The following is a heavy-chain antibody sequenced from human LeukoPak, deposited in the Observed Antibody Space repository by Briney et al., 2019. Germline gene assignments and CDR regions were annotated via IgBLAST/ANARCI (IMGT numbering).Heavy chain of an antibody. CDR2: ISYDGSNK. D-gene: IGHD3-3*01. J-gene: IGHJ5*02. V-gene: IGHV3-30*03. CDR3: ARGSNTRDSWSGPHANWFDP. Sequence: GGSLRLSCAASGFTFSSYVMYWARQAPGKGLEWVAVISYDGSNKYYADSVKGRFPISRDNSKNTLYLQMNSLRAEDTAVYYRARGSNTRDSWSGPHANWFDPWGQGTLVTVSS. CDR1: GFTFSSYV.